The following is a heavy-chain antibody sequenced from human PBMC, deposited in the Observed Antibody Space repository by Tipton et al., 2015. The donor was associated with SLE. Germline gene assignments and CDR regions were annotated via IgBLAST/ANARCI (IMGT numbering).Heavy chain of an antibody. Sequence: TLSLTCTVSGGSISSGDYYWSWIRQPPGKGLEWIGYIYYSGSTYYNPSLKSRVTISVDTPKNQFSLKLSSVTATDTAVYYCARERSIVAAVDYWGQGTLVTVSS. V-gene: IGHV4-30-4*01. CDR2: IYYSGST. CDR1: GGSISSGDYY. CDR3: ARERSIVAAVDY. D-gene: IGHD6-13*01. J-gene: IGHJ4*02.